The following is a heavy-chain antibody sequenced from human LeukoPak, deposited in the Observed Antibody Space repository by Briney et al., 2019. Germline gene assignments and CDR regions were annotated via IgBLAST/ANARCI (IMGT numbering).Heavy chain of an antibody. J-gene: IGHJ5*02. CDR2: IYHSGST. V-gene: IGHV4-4*02. CDR1: GGSISSSNW. Sequence: SETLSLTCAVSGGSISSSNWWSWVRQPPGKGLEWIGEIYHSGSTNYNPSLKSRVTMSVDTSKNQFSLKLSSVTAADTAVYYCARSYYGSGTHPLLDPWGQGTLVTVSS. D-gene: IGHD3-10*01. CDR3: ARSYYGSGTHPLLDP.